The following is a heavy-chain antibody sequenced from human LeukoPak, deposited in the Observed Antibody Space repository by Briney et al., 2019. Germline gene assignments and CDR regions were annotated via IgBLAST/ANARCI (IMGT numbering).Heavy chain of an antibody. Sequence: PGGSLRLSCAASGFTFSSYWMSWVRQAPGKGLEWVANIKQDGSEKYYVDSVKGRFTISRDNAKNSLYLQMNSLRAEDTAVYYCARRDSSGWYAWGLDYWGQGTLVTASS. CDR3: ARRDSSGWYAWGLDY. V-gene: IGHV3-7*03. CDR2: IKQDGSEK. CDR1: GFTFSSYW. J-gene: IGHJ4*02. D-gene: IGHD6-19*01.